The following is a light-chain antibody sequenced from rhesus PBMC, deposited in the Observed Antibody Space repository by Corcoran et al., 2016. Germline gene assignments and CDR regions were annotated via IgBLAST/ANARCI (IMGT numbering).Light chain of an antibody. CDR2: ANN. Sequence: SYELTQAPSVSTASGQTARITCGGDNLGNKIVQWYQQKPAQAPVLVIYANNRRPSGIPERFSGSNSGNTATLTISWVEAGDEADYHCQVWDSSSKYLFGGGTRLTGL. V-gene: IGLV3-25*02. J-gene: IGLJ2*01. CDR1: NLGNKI. CDR3: QVWDSSSKYL.